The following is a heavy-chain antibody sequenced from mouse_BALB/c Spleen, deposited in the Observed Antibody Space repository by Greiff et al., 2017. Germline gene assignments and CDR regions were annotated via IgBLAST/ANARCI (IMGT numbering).Heavy chain of an antibody. V-gene: IGHV1-7*01. CDR3: ARKLTGTCFDY. Sequence: AQLQQSGAELAKPGASVKMSCKASGYTFTSYWMHWVKQRPGQGLEWIGYINPSTGYTEYNQKFKDKATLTADKSSSTAYMQLSSLTSEDSAVYYCARKLTGTCFDYWGQGTTLTVSS. J-gene: IGHJ2*01. CDR1: GYTFTSYW. CDR2: INPSTGYT. D-gene: IGHD4-1*01.